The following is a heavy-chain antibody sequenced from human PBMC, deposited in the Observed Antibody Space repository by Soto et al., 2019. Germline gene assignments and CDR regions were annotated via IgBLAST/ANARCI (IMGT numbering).Heavy chain of an antibody. Sequence: PSETLCLTWAVYGGSFSGYYGSWIRQPPGKGLEWIGEINHSGSTNYNPSLKSRVTISVDTSKNQFSLKLSSVTAADTAVYYCAREAGIAAAGTLDYWGQGTLVTVSS. J-gene: IGHJ4*02. V-gene: IGHV4-34*01. D-gene: IGHD6-13*01. CDR3: AREAGIAAAGTLDY. CDR2: INHSGST. CDR1: GGSFSGYY.